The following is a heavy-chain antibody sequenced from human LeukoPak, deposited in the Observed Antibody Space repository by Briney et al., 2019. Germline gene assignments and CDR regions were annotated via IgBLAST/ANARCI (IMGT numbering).Heavy chain of an antibody. CDR3: AKGGISLVRGSFDY. CDR2: IGGSGGNT. V-gene: IGHV3-23*01. J-gene: IGHJ4*02. Sequence: GGSLRLSCAVSGLTFSNYAMSWVRQAPGKALEWVSGIGGSGGNTYYADSMKGRFTISRDNSRNTLYLQMNSLRAEDTAVYYCAKGGISLVRGSFDYWGQGTLVTVSS. CDR1: GLTFSNYA. D-gene: IGHD3-10*01.